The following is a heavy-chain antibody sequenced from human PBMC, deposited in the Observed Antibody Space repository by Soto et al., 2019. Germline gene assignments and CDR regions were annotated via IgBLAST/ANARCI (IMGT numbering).Heavy chain of an antibody. V-gene: IGHV1-8*02. Sequence: ASVKVSCKASGYTFINYDISWVRQATGQGLEWMGWMNPGSGKTGYANKFQGRVTMTRDASTSTAHLELSSLTSEDTAVYYCARMASFGTLNWFDPWGQGTPVTVYS. CDR1: GYTFINYD. D-gene: IGHD3-16*01. CDR3: ARMASFGTLNWFDP. J-gene: IGHJ5*02. CDR2: MNPGSGKT.